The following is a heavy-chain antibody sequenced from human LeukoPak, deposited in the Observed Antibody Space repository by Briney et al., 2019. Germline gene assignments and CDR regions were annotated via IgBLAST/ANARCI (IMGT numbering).Heavy chain of an antibody. V-gene: IGHV4-34*01. CDR2: INHSGST. CDR3: ASTSSSSKGSG. CDR1: GGSFSGYY. J-gene: IGHJ4*02. D-gene: IGHD6-6*01. Sequence: SETLSLTCAVYGGSFSGYYWSWIRQPPGKGLEWIGEINHSGSTNYNPSLKSRVTISVDTSKNQFSLKLSSVTAADTAVYYCASTSSSSKGSGWGQGTLVTVSS.